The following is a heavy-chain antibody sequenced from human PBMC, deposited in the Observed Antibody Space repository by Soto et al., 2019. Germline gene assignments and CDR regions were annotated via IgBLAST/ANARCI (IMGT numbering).Heavy chain of an antibody. CDR2: MNPNSGNT. Sequence: GASVKVSCKASGYTFTSYDINWVRQATGQGLEWMGWMNPNSGNTGYAQKFQGRVTMTRNTSISTAYMELSSLRSEDTAVYYRARAHNYDFWSGYGWFDPWGQGTLVTVSS. CDR3: ARAHNYDFWSGYGWFDP. J-gene: IGHJ5*02. CDR1: GYTFTSYD. D-gene: IGHD3-3*01. V-gene: IGHV1-8*01.